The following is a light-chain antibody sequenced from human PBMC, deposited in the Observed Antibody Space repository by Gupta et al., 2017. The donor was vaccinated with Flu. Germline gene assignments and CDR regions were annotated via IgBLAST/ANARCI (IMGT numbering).Light chain of an antibody. CDR2: RDI. CDR3: QAADSRDRWV. Sequence: PGKTADISCSGDVWSDAHAYWYQQKAGQAPLVVLQRDIGRSAGIPGRFSGSTSDTTVTLIISDVQAEDEADYYCQAADSRDRWVFGGGTKLTV. J-gene: IGLJ3*02. V-gene: IGLV3-25*03. CDR1: VWSDAH.